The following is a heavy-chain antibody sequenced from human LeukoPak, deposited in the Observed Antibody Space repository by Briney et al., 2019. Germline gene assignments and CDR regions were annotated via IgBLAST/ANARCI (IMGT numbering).Heavy chain of an antibody. CDR1: GFIFSDYG. CDR2: TRFDGSIK. V-gene: IGHV3-33*01. Sequence: PGGSLRLSCAVSGFIFSDYGFHWVRQPPGKGLEWVAVTRFDGSIKQYADSVKGRLTISRDDSKNTLYLQMNSLKSEDTAVYYCARWGGTRQYYFDYWGRGTLVTVSS. J-gene: IGHJ4*02. D-gene: IGHD1-1*01. CDR3: ARWGGTRQYYFDY.